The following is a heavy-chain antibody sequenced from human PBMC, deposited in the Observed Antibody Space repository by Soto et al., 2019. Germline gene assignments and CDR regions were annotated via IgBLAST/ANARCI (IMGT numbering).Heavy chain of an antibody. CDR3: ARDQYYYDSSGYSPGGFDY. CDR1: GFTFSSYA. V-gene: IGHV3-30-3*01. CDR2: ISYDGSNK. D-gene: IGHD3-22*01. J-gene: IGHJ4*02. Sequence: HPGGSLRLSCAASGFTFSSYAMHWVRQAPGKGLEWVAVISYDGSNKYYVDSVKGRFTISRDNSKNTLFLQMNSLRAEDTAVYYCARDQYYYDSSGYSPGGFDYWGQGTLVTVSS.